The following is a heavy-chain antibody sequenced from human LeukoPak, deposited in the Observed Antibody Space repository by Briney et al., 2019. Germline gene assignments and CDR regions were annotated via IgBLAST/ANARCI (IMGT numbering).Heavy chain of an antibody. CDR2: IYSGGST. Sequence: PGGSLRLSCAASGFTVSSNYMSWVRLAPGKGLEGVSVIYSGGSTYYADSVKGRFTISRDNSKNTLYLQMNSLRAEDTAVYYCARAYYDFWSGYSIDYYYYYYMDVWGKGTTVTVSS. V-gene: IGHV3-53*01. CDR3: ARAYYDFWSGYSIDYYYYYYMDV. CDR1: GFTVSSNY. J-gene: IGHJ6*03. D-gene: IGHD3-3*01.